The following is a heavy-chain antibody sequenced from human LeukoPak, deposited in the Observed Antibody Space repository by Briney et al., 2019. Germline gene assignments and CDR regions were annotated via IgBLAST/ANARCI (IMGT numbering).Heavy chain of an antibody. V-gene: IGHV3-74*01. CDR3: ARGEGVSRY. Sequence: GGSLRLSCVASGFTFSSYWMQWVRQAPGQGLVWVSRINSDGSSTNYADAVKGRFTISRDNAKNTLYLQMNSLRAEETAVYYCARGEGVSRYWGQGTLVTVSS. CDR2: INSDGSST. CDR1: GFTFSSYW. J-gene: IGHJ4*02. D-gene: IGHD2-8*01.